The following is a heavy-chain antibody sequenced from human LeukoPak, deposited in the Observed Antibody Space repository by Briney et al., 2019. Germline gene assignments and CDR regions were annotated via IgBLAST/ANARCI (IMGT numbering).Heavy chain of an antibody. J-gene: IGHJ4*02. CDR2: INHSGST. CDR3: ARERYSSGWYIDY. CDR1: GGSFSGNY. V-gene: IGHV4-34*01. Sequence: PSGTLSLTCAVYGGSFSGNYWSWSRQPPGKGLEWIGEINHSGSTNYNPSLKSRVTISVDTSKNQFSLKLSSVSAADTAVYYCARERYSSGWYIDYWGQGTLVTVSS. D-gene: IGHD6-19*01.